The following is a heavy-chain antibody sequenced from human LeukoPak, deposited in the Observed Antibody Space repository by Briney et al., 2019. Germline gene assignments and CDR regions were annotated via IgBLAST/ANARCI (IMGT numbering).Heavy chain of an antibody. CDR3: AKKAQYNGNYPLDY. J-gene: IGHJ4*02. CDR2: TSDRGDYT. Sequence: GGSLRLSCAASGFTFSSYSMSWVRQAPGKGLEWVSGTSDRGDYTYYADSVKGRFTISRDNSKNTLYLQMNSLRAEDTALYFCAKKAQYNGNYPLDYWGQGTLVTVSS. CDR1: GFTFSSYS. D-gene: IGHD1-26*01. V-gene: IGHV3-23*01.